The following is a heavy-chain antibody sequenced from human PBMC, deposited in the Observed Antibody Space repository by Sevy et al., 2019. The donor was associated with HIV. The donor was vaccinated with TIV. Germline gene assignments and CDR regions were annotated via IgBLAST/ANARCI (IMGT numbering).Heavy chain of an antibody. CDR3: AAATGTDILGDYFQY. V-gene: IGHV4-4*02. D-gene: IGHD1-1*01. J-gene: IGHJ4*02. CDR2: MYHKGTA. Sequence: SETLSLTCAVSGISITGSYWWSWVRQPPGKGLEWLGDMYHKGTANYNPSLKRRVNISVDKAKNQFSLRMSDVTAADTAVYYCAAATGTDILGDYFQYWGRGTQVTVSS. CDR1: GISITGSYW.